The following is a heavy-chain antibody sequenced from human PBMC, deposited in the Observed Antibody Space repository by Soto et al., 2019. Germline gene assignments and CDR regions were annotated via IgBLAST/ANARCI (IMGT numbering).Heavy chain of an antibody. V-gene: IGHV4-59*01. CDR3: ARVEPLVRGLRWFDP. CDR2: MYHSGST. Sequence: SETLSLTCTVSGGSISGFYWSWIRQPPGKGLEWIGYMYHSGSTNYNPSLKSRVTISVDTSKNQFSLKLSSVTAADTAVYYCARVEPLVRGLRWFDPWGQGTLVTVSS. D-gene: IGHD3-10*01. J-gene: IGHJ5*02. CDR1: GGSISGFY.